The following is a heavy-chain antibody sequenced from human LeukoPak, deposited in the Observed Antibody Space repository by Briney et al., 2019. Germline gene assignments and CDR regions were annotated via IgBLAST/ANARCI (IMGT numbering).Heavy chain of an antibody. CDR2: IY. CDR1: GYSFTSYW. V-gene: IGHV5-51*01. CDR3: ARRASGWYVDY. Sequence: GESLKISCKGFGYSFTSYWIGWVRQMPGKGLEWMGIIYSPSFQGQVTISADKSISTAYLQWSSLKASDTAMYYCARRASGWYVDYWGQGTLVTVSS. J-gene: IGHJ4*02. D-gene: IGHD6-19*01.